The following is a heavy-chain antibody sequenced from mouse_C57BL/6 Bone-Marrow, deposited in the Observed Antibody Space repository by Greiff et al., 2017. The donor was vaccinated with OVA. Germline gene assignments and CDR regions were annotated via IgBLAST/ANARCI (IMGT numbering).Heavy chain of an antibody. V-gene: IGHV1-64*01. CDR3: ASDEGYDAMDY. D-gene: IGHD2-3*01. CDR2: IHPNSGST. CDR1: GYTFTSYW. Sequence: VQLQQPGAELVKPGASVKLSCKASGYTFTSYWMHWVKQRPGQGLEWIGMIHPNSGSTNSNEKFKSKATLTVDKSSSTAYMQLSSLTSEDSAVYYCASDEGYDAMDYWGQGTSVTVSS. J-gene: IGHJ4*01.